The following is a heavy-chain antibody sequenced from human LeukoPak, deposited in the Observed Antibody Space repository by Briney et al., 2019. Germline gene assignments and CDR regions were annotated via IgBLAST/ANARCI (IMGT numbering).Heavy chain of an antibody. CDR3: AKDLLWFGESGDAFDI. V-gene: IGHV3-23*01. CDR1: GFTFSSYA. Sequence: GGSLRLSCAASGFTFSSYAMSWVRQAPGKGLEWVSAISGSGGSTYYADSVKGRFTISRDNSKNTLYLQMNSPRAEDTAVYYCAKDLLWFGESGDAFDIWGQGTMVTVSS. CDR2: ISGSGGST. D-gene: IGHD3-10*01. J-gene: IGHJ3*02.